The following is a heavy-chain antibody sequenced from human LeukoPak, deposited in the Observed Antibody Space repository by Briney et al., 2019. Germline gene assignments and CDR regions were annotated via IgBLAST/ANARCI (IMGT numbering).Heavy chain of an antibody. CDR3: ARGSNLANGLGIPPGFDY. J-gene: IGHJ4*02. CDR2: ISANGGNT. CDR1: GFSFSYYT. Sequence: GGSLRLSCAASGFSFSYYTMHWVRQAPEKGLEYVSAISANGGNTYYANSVKGRFTISRDDSKNTLYLQLGSLRPEDMAVYYCARGSNLANGLGIPPGFDYWGQGTLVTVSS. D-gene: IGHD7-27*01. V-gene: IGHV3-64*01.